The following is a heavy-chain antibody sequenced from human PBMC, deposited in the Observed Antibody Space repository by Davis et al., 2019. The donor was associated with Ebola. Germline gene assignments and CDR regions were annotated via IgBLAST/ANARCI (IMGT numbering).Heavy chain of an antibody. CDR1: GFTFSSYW. J-gene: IGHJ4*02. CDR2: IKQDGSEK. D-gene: IGHD4-23*01. V-gene: IGHV3-7*03. Sequence: PGGSLRLSCAASGFTFSSYWMSWVRQAPGKGLEWVANIKQDGSEKYYVDSVKGRFTISRDNAKNTLYLQMNSLRAEDTAVYYCANLDYGGNSGLDYWGQGTLVTVSS. CDR3: ANLDYGGNSGLDY.